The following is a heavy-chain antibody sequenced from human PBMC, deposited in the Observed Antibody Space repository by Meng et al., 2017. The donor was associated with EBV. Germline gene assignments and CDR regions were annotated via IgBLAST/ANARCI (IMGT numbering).Heavy chain of an antibody. CDR1: GYTFSGYR. CDR3: AGGLDYFDY. D-gene: IGHD3-16*01. CDR2: IRVYNGNT. V-gene: IGHV1-18*01. Sequence: VKSAAAVKKPWSKVSVYCKASGYTFSGYRVSGVRHAPGRGLKSKGRIRVYNGNTNYGHKLHGRVTMTTDTTTSIGYREVRSLVYDGTAVYCCAGGLDYFDYWGQGTLVTASS. J-gene: IGHJ4*02.